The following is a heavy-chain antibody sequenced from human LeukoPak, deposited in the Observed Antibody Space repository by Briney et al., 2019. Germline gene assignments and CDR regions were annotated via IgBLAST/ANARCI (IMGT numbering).Heavy chain of an antibody. CDR1: GFDFSSYN. D-gene: IGHD3-3*01. V-gene: IGHV3-21*06. CDR3: AKGISGYYTFDL. Sequence: GGSLRLSCAASGFDFSSYNMNWVRQAPGKGPEWVASMSGVTGNYVQYAESLKGRFTISRDNAKSSLYLQMNSLRGDDTAIYYCAKGISGYYTFDLWGQGTMVTVSS. CDR2: MSGVTGNYV. J-gene: IGHJ3*01.